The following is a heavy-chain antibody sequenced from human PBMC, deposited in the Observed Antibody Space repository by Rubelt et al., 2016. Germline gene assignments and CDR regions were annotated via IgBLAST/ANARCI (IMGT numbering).Heavy chain of an antibody. CDR3: ARNLRGVTTSDDAFDI. Sequence: QLQLQESGPGLVKPSETLSLTCTVSGGSISSSSYYWGWIRQPPGKGLEWIGYIYYSGSTYYNPSLQSGVTIPVETSKNQFSLQLNSVTPEDTAVYYCARNLRGVTTSDDAFDIWGQGTMVTVSS. CDR2: IYYSGST. J-gene: IGHJ3*02. CDR1: GGSISSSSYY. V-gene: IGHV4-39*07. D-gene: IGHD4-11*01.